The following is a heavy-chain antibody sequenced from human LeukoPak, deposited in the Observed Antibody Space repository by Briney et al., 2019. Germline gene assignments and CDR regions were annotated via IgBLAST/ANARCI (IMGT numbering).Heavy chain of an antibody. V-gene: IGHV3-30*04. D-gene: IGHD6-6*01. Sequence: GRSRRLSCAASGFTFDTYAMHWARQAPGKGLEWLAVMSYDVTNKYHADSLKGRFTISRDNSKNTLYLQMNSLRAEDTAVYYCARAVRAFTSSFTVDYWGQGTLVTVSS. CDR2: MSYDVTNK. J-gene: IGHJ4*02. CDR1: GFTFDTYA. CDR3: ARAVRAFTSSFTVDY.